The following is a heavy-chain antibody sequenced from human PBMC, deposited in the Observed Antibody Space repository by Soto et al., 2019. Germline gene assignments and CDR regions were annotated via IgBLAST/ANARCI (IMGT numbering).Heavy chain of an antibody. CDR2: ISSSSSYI. Sequence: PGGSLRLSCTASGFTFSSYSMNWVRQAPGKGLEWVSSISSSSSYIYYADSVKGRFTISRDNAKNSLYLQMNSLRAEDTAVYYCARLGDFGRGYCSGGSCSNWLTPGAREPWSPSPQ. CDR3: ARLGDFGRGYCSGGSCSNWLTP. V-gene: IGHV3-21*01. D-gene: IGHD2-15*01. J-gene: IGHJ5*02. CDR1: GFTFSSYS.